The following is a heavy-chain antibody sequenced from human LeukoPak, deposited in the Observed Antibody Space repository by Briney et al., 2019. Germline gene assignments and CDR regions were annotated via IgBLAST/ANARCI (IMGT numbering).Heavy chain of an antibody. CDR2: IYYSGST. Sequence: SETLSLTCTVSGGSISSYYWSWIRQPPGKGLEWIGYIYYSGSTNYNPSLKSRVTISVDTSKNQFSLKLSSVTAADTAVYYCARDSRRYFESNWFDPWGQGTLVTVSS. V-gene: IGHV4-59*01. CDR1: GGSISSYY. CDR3: ARDSRRYFESNWFDP. D-gene: IGHD3-9*01. J-gene: IGHJ5*02.